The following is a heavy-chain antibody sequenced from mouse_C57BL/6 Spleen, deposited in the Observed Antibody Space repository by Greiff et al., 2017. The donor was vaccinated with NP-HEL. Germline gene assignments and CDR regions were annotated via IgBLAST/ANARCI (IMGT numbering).Heavy chain of an antibody. CDR1: GYTFTGYW. CDR2: ILPGSGST. V-gene: IGHV1-9*01. J-gene: IGHJ1*03. Sequence: WKATGYTFTGYWIEWVKQRPGHGLEWIGEILPGSGSTNYNEKFKGKATFTADTSSNTAYMQLSSLTTEDSAIYYCARARVVATRGYFDVWGTGTTVTVSS. D-gene: IGHD1-1*01. CDR3: ARARVVATRGYFDV.